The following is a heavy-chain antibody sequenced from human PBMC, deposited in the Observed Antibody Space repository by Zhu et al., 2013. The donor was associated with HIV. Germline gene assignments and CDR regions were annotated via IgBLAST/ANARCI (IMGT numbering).Heavy chain of an antibody. Sequence: QVQLLQSGAEVKKPGASVKVSCKASGYSFSTYYMHWVRQAPGQGLEWMGIINPSGGGTSHAQKFQGRVTMTRDTSTSAVYMELNSLRSEDTAVYYCARDRGDRDFDFDYWGQGTLVTVSS. CDR3: ARDRGDRDFDFDY. J-gene: IGHJ4*02. CDR2: INPSGGGT. D-gene: IGHD2-21*02. CDR1: GYSFSTYY. V-gene: IGHV1-46*03.